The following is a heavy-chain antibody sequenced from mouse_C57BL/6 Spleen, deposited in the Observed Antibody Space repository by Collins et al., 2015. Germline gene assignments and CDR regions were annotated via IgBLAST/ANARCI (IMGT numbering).Heavy chain of an antibody. J-gene: IGHJ2*01. CDR1: GYTFTSYW. V-gene: IGHV1-55*01. CDR3: AIWDYGSSLDY. Sequence: QVQLQQPGAELVKPGASVKMSCKASGYTFTSYWITWVKQRPGQGLEWIGEIYPGSGSTNYNEKFKRKATLTVDTSSSTAYLQLSSLTSEDSAVYYCAIWDYGSSLDYWGQGTTLTVSS. CDR2: IYPGSGST. D-gene: IGHD1-1*01.